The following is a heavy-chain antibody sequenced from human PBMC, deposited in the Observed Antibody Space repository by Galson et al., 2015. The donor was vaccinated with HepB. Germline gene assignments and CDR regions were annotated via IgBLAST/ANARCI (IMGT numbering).Heavy chain of an antibody. CDR1: GFTFSSYA. CDR2: ISYDGSNK. D-gene: IGHD5-12*01. CDR3: AKEDEATISYGMDV. V-gene: IGHV3-30*04. Sequence: SLRLSCAASGFTFSSYAMHWVRQAPGKGLEWVAVISYDGSNKYYADSVKGRFTISRDNSKNTLYLQMNSRRAEDTAVYYCAKEDEATISYGMDVWGQGTTVTVSS. J-gene: IGHJ6*02.